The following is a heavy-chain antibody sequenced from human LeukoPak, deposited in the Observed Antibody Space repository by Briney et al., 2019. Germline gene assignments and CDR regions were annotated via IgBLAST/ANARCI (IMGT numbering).Heavy chain of an antibody. J-gene: IGHJ4*02. V-gene: IGHV3-21*01. Sequence: GGSLRLSCAASGFTFSSYSMNWVRQAPGKGLEWVSSISSSSSYIYYADSVKGRFTISRDNAKNSLYLQMNSLRAEDTAVYYCARVREGYSGGWFDFDYWGQGTLVTVSS. CDR2: ISSSSSYI. CDR1: GFTFSSYS. D-gene: IGHD6-19*01. CDR3: ARVREGYSGGWFDFDY.